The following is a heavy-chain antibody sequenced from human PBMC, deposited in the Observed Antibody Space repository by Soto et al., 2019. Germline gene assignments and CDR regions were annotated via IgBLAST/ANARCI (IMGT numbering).Heavy chain of an antibody. V-gene: IGHV3-30-3*01. Sequence: GGSLRLSCAASGFTFSSYAMHWVRQAPGKGLEWVAVISYDGSNKYYADSVKGRFTISRDNSKNTLYLQMNSLRAEDTAVYYCARWATMILYHFDHWGERTLVTVSS. CDR1: GFTFSSYA. J-gene: IGHJ4*02. D-gene: IGHD3-22*01. CDR2: ISYDGSNK. CDR3: ARWATMILYHFDH.